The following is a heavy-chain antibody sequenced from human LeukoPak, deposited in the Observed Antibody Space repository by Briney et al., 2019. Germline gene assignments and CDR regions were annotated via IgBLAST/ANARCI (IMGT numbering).Heavy chain of an antibody. CDR2: INYSGST. J-gene: IGHJ6*03. CDR1: SGSTSSYY. CDR3: AREHCSGGSCYSIYYYYYMDV. D-gene: IGHD2-15*01. V-gene: IGHV4-59*12. Sequence: SETLSLTCTVSSGSTSSYYWSWIRQPPGKGLEWIGYINYSGSTYNPSLKSRVTISVDTSKNQFSLKLSSVTAADTAVYYCAREHCSGGSCYSIYYYYYMDVWGKGTTVTVSS.